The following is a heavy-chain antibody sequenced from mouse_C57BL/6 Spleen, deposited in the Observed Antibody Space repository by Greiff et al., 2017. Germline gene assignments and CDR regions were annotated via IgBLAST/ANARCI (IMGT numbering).Heavy chain of an antibody. V-gene: IGHV1-66*01. Sequence: QVQLQQPGPELVKPGASVKISCKASGYSFTSYYIHWVKQRPGQGLEWIGWIYPGSGNTKYNEKFKGKATLTADTSSSTAYMQLSSLTSEDSAVYYCARSDGYYGYWGQGTTLTVSS. CDR1: GYSFTSYY. D-gene: IGHD2-3*01. CDR2: IYPGSGNT. CDR3: ARSDGYYGY. J-gene: IGHJ2*01.